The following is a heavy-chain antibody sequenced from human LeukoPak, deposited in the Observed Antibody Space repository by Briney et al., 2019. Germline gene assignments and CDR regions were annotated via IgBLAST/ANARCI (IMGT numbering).Heavy chain of an antibody. D-gene: IGHD5-24*01. J-gene: IGHJ5*02. V-gene: IGHV3-23*01. Sequence: GGSLRLSCAASGFTFSSYGMSWVRQAPGKGLEWVSAISGSGDTTYYADSVKGRFTISRDNSKNTLCLQMNSLRAEDTAVYYCAKVEVWFDPWGQGTLVTVSS. CDR2: ISGSGDTT. CDR1: GFTFSSYG. CDR3: AKVEVWFDP.